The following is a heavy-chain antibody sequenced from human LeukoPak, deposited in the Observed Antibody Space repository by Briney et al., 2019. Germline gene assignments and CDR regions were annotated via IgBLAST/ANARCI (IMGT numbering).Heavy chain of an antibody. CDR1: GGSISSYY. J-gene: IGHJ4*02. V-gene: IGHV4-59*08. D-gene: IGHD6-19*01. CDR3: ALQSSGWYSGLDY. CDR2: IYYSGST. Sequence: SETLSLTCTVSGGSISSYYWSLIRQPPGKGLEWIGYIYYSGSTNYNPSLKSRVTISVDTSKNQFSLRLSSVTAADTAVYYCALQSSGWYSGLDYWGQGTLVTVSS.